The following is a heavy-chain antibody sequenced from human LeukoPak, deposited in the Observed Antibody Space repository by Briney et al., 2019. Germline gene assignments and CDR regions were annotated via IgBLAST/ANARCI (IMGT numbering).Heavy chain of an antibody. CDR2: IRYDGSNK. CDR1: EFTFSSYG. Sequence: PGGSLRLSCAASEFTFSSYGMHWVRQAPGKGLEWVTFIRYDGSNKYYADSVKGRFTISRDNSKNTLYLQMNSLRAEDTAVYYCARDYCSGGSCYYPNYFDYWGQGTLVTVSS. D-gene: IGHD2-15*01. J-gene: IGHJ4*02. CDR3: ARDYCSGGSCYYPNYFDY. V-gene: IGHV3-30*02.